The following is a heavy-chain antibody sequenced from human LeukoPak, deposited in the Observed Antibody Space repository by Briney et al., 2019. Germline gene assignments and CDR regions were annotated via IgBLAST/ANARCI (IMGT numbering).Heavy chain of an antibody. D-gene: IGHD1-26*01. J-gene: IGHJ4*02. Sequence: GGSLRLSCAASGFTFSSYGVHWVRQAPGKGLEWVAFFRYDGSNKYYADFVKGRFTISRDNSKNTLYLQMNSLRAEDTAVYYCARAGRHFDYWGQGTLVTVSS. CDR3: ARAGRHFDY. CDR1: GFTFSSYG. V-gene: IGHV3-30*02. CDR2: FRYDGSNK.